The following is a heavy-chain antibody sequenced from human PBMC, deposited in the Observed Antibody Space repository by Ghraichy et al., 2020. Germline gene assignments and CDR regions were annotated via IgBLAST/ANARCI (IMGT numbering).Heavy chain of an antibody. Sequence: LSLTCAASGFTFSSYAMSWVRQAPGKGLEWVSAISGSGGSTYYADSVKGRFTISRDISKNTLYLQMNSLRAEDPAVYYCAKELWGYCSGGSCYSGDYWGQGTLVTVSS. CDR3: AKELWGYCSGGSCYSGDY. V-gene: IGHV3-23*01. CDR1: GFTFSSYA. CDR2: ISGSGGST. J-gene: IGHJ4*02. D-gene: IGHD2-15*01.